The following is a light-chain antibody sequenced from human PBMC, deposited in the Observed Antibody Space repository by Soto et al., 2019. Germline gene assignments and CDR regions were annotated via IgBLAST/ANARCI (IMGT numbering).Light chain of an antibody. J-gene: IGLJ1*01. CDR3: SSYTSINSYV. CDR2: EVS. CDR1: SSDVGGYNY. V-gene: IGLV2-14*01. Sequence: QSVLTHPASVSGSPGQSITISCTGTSSDVGGYNYVSWYQQHPGKGPKLMIYEVSNRPSGVSNRFSGSRSGNTASLTISGLQAEDEADYYCSSYTSINSYVFGSGTKVTVL.